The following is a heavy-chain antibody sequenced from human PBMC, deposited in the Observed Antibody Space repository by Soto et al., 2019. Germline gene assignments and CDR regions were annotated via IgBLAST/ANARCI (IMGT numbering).Heavy chain of an antibody. CDR2: IIPIFGTA. V-gene: IGHV1-69*13. CDR3: ARGAGVVVPAALPNYYYYGMDV. Sequence: SVKVSCKASGGTFSSYAISWVRQAPGQGPEWMGGIIPIFGTANYAQKFQGRVTITADESTSTAYMELSSLRSEDTAVYYCARGAGVVVPAALPNYYYYGMDVWGQGXTVTVYS. CDR1: GGTFSSYA. J-gene: IGHJ6*02. D-gene: IGHD2-2*01.